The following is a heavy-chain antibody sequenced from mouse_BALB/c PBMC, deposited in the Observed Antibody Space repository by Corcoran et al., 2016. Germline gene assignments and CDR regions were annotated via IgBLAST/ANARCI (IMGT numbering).Heavy chain of an antibody. CDR3: ARSSYYGSCDV. D-gene: IGHD1-1*01. CDR1: GFSLSTSGMG. Sequence: QVTLKESGPGILQPSQTLSLTCSFSGFSLSTSGMGVSWIRQPSGKGLEWLAHIYWDDDKRYNPSLKSRLTISKDTSRNQVFLKITSVDTADTATYYCARSSYYGSCDVWGAGTTVTVSS. V-gene: IGHV8-12*01. J-gene: IGHJ1*01. CDR2: IYWDDDK.